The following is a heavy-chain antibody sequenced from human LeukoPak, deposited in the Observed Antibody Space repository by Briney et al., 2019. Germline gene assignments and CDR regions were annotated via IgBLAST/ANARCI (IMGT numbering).Heavy chain of an antibody. CDR1: GGTFSSYA. CDR3: ARGGPYSGSYLTPFYFDY. D-gene: IGHD1-26*01. V-gene: IGHV1-69*05. CDR2: IIPIFGTA. J-gene: IGHJ4*02. Sequence: SVKVSCKASGGTFSSYAISWVRQAPGQGLEWMGGIIPIFGTANYAQKFQGRVPITTDESTSTAYMELSSLRSEDTAVYYCARGGPYSGSYLTPFYFDYWGQGTLVTVSS.